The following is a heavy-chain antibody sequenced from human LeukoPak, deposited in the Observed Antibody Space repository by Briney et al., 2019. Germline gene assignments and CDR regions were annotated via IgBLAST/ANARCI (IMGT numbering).Heavy chain of an antibody. CDR2: IYPRDGST. V-gene: IGHV1-46*01. CDR1: GYTFTSNY. CDR3: ARDQEGFDY. Sequence: ASVKVSCKASGYTFTSNYIHWVRQAPGQGLEWMGIIYPRDGSTSYAQKFQGRVTVTSDTYTSTVHMELSGLRSEDTAVYYCARDQEGFDYWGQGTLVTDSS. J-gene: IGHJ4*02.